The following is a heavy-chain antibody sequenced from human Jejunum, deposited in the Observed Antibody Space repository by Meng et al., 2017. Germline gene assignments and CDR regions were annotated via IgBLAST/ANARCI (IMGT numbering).Heavy chain of an antibody. V-gene: IGHV4-4*07. CDR2: IHTSRKI. J-gene: IGHJ1*01. Sequence: VPLQDTGPRLVDPSETLSLSSSVSGDSISSHFWTSHRPPAGQGLEWIGQIHTSRKIDSNPSLNSRITMCRATSTNQYSLKLSSVTAADTAVYYCATGGALHITGSYPEYFHHWGQATLVTVSS. CDR1: GDSISSHF. CDR3: ATGGALHITGSYPEYFHH. D-gene: IGHD3-9*01.